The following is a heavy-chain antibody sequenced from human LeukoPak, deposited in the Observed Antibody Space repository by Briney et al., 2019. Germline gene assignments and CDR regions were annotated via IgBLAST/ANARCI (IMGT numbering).Heavy chain of an antibody. J-gene: IGHJ4*02. CDR3: ARAPVIDYYGSGSYFDY. V-gene: IGHV3-23*01. CDR2: ISASGDST. CDR1: GFTVSSYA. D-gene: IGHD3-10*01. Sequence: PGGSLRLSCAASGFTVSSYAMSWVRQAPGKGLEWVSVISASGDSTYYADSVKGRFAISRDNSKNTLYLQMNSLRAEDTAVYYCARAPVIDYYGSGSYFDYWGQGTLVTVSS.